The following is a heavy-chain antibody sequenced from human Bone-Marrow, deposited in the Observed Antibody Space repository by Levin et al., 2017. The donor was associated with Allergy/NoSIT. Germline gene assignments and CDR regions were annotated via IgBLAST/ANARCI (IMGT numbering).Heavy chain of an antibody. CDR2: IHHSGST. V-gene: IGHV4-31*03. Sequence: PSETLSLTCTVSGGSISSGGYYWSWIRQHPGKGLEWIGYIHHSGSTYYNPSLKSRLTMSVDTPKNQFSLKLSSVTAADTAVYYCARTDYGDYWRNFDYWGQGTLVTVSS. J-gene: IGHJ4*02. D-gene: IGHD4-17*01. CDR3: ARTDYGDYWRNFDY. CDR1: GGSISSGGYY.